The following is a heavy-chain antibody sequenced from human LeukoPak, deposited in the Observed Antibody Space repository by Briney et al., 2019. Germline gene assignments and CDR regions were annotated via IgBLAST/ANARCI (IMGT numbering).Heavy chain of an antibody. Sequence: GGSLRLSCAASGFTFSNYWMHWVRQAPGKGLVWVSAISGSGGSTYYADSVKGRFTISRDNSKNTLYLQMNSLRAEDTAVYYCAAGGVFGVVIAYWGQGTLVTVSS. D-gene: IGHD3-3*01. J-gene: IGHJ4*02. V-gene: IGHV3-23*01. CDR1: GFTFSNYW. CDR3: AAGGVFGVVIAY. CDR2: ISGSGGST.